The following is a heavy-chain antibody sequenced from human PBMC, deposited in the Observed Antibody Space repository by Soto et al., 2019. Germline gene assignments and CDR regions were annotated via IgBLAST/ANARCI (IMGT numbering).Heavy chain of an antibody. CDR3: ARANGYGEGTDYYYYYGMDV. CDR1: GFTFSSYG. J-gene: IGHJ6*02. D-gene: IGHD4-17*01. V-gene: IGHV3-33*01. CDR2: IWYDGSNK. Sequence: PGGSLRLSCAASGFTFSSYGMHWVRQAPGKGLEWVAVIWYDGSNKYYADSVKGRFTISRDNSKNTLYLQMNSLRAEDTAVYYCARANGYGEGTDYYYYYGMDVWGQGTTVTVSS.